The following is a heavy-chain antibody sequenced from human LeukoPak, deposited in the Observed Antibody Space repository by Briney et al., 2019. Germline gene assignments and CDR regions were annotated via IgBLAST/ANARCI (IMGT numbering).Heavy chain of an antibody. Sequence: PGGSLRLSCAASGFTFSSYWMHWVRQAPGKGLVWVPRINSDGSSTSYADSVKGRFTISRDNAKNTLYLQMNSLRAEDTAVYYCARAGYHYDSSGYRTPFDYWGQGTLVTVSS. V-gene: IGHV3-74*01. CDR2: INSDGSST. D-gene: IGHD3-22*01. J-gene: IGHJ4*02. CDR3: ARAGYHYDSSGYRTPFDY. CDR1: GFTFSSYW.